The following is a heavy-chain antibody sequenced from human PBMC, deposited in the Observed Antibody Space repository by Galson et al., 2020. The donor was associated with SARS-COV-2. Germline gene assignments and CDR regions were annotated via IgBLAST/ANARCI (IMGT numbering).Heavy chain of an antibody. J-gene: IGHJ6*02. Sequence: GGSLRLSCAASGLTFSTYAIHWVRQAPGKGLEWVAVISYDGSNKYYADSVKGRFTISRDNSKNTLYLQMNSLRAEDTAVYYCVRGKQWRESGYYYYGMDVWGQGTTVTVSS. CDR1: GLTFSTYA. D-gene: IGHD6-19*01. CDR2: ISYDGSNK. CDR3: VRGKQWRESGYYYYGMDV. V-gene: IGHV3-30-3*01.